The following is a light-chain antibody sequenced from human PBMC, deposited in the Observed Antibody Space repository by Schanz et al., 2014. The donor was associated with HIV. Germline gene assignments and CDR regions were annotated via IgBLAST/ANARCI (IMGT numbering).Light chain of an antibody. CDR2: ATS. J-gene: IGKJ1*01. Sequence: EIVLTQSPGSLSLSPGGRATLSCGASQRLSSAYLAWYQQKLGQPPRLVIYATSTRAAGIPDRFSGTGSGTDFTLTISRLEPEDFAVYYCQQYGNSPRTFGQGTKVEI. V-gene: IGKV3-20*01. CDR1: QRLSSAY. CDR3: QQYGNSPRT.